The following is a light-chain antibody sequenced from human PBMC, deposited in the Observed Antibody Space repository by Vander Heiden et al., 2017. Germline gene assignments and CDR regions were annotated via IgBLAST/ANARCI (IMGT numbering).Light chain of an antibody. Sequence: DIQITTSPSTLSASVGDRVTITCRASQSISSWLAWYQQKPGKAPKLLIYKASSLESGVPSRFSGSGSGTEFTLTISSLQPDDFATYYCQQYNSYSETFGQGTKVEIK. J-gene: IGKJ1*01. CDR1: QSISSW. CDR2: KAS. V-gene: IGKV1-5*03. CDR3: QQYNSYSET.